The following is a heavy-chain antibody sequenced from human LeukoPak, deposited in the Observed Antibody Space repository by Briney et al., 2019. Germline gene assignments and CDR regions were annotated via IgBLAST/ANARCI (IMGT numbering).Heavy chain of an antibody. V-gene: IGHV4-59*08. CDR1: GGSITSYD. CDR2: IYYRGST. D-gene: IGHD6-13*01. J-gene: IGHJ3*02. CDR3: ARRHTGDSSSWYLLGAFDI. Sequence: SETLSLTCTVSGGSITSYDWSWIRQPPGKGLEWLAYIYYRGSTNYNPSLKSRVTTSIDMSKNQFSLNLNSVTAADTAVYYCARRHTGDSSSWYLLGAFDIXXXGRMVTVSS.